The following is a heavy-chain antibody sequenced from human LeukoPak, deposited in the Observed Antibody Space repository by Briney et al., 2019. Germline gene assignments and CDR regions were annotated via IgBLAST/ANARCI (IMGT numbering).Heavy chain of an antibody. CDR1: GYTFNTYG. J-gene: IGHJ4*02. D-gene: IGHD2-15*01. Sequence: ASVKVSCRASGYTFNTYGISWVRQAPGQGLEWMGWLSTYNGDTNYVQNLQGRVTMTTDTSTSTAYMELMSLRSDDTAVYYCLRDALRPRLTPDYWGQGTLVTVSS. CDR2: LSTYNGDT. CDR3: LRDALRPRLTPDY. V-gene: IGHV1-18*01.